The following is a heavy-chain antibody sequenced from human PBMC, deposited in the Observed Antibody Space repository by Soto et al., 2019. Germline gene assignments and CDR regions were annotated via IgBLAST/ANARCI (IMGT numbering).Heavy chain of an antibody. J-gene: IGHJ6*02. D-gene: IGHD6-13*01. CDR2: ISSSSSYI. Sequence: PGGSLRLSCAASGFTFSSYSMNWVRQAPGKGLEWVSSISSSSSYIYYADSVKGRFTISRDNAKNSLYLQMNSLRAEDTAVYYCARDYGSSWYDYYYYGMDVWGQGTTVTVSS. CDR3: ARDYGSSWYDYYYYGMDV. V-gene: IGHV3-21*01. CDR1: GFTFSSYS.